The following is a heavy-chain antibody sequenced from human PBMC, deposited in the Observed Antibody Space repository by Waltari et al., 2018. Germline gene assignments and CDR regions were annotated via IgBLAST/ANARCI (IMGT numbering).Heavy chain of an antibody. CDR1: EFTFSRFW. V-gene: IGHV3-7*01. CDR2: IRQDGSEK. J-gene: IGHJ4*02. CDR3: ATGRGLPY. Sequence: EVQVVESGGGLVQPGGSLRLSCEVSEFTFSRFWMSWVRQAPGKGLEWVANIRQDGSEKYYVDSVKGRFTVSRDNARNSLYLQMNSLRAEDTAVYYCATGRGLPYWGQGTLVTVSS.